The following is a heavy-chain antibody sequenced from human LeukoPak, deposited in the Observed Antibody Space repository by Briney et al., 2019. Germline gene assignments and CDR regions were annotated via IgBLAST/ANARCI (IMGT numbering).Heavy chain of an antibody. V-gene: IGHV3-30*02. Sequence: PGGSLRLSCAASGFTFNNYGMHWVRQAPGKGLEWVAFIRYDGSKKYYADSVKGRFTISRDNSKNTLYLQMNSLRAEDTALYYCAKDISYDSSGPTDLGYWGQGTLVTVSS. J-gene: IGHJ4*02. CDR3: AKDISYDSSGPTDLGY. CDR2: IRYDGSKK. D-gene: IGHD3-22*01. CDR1: GFTFNNYG.